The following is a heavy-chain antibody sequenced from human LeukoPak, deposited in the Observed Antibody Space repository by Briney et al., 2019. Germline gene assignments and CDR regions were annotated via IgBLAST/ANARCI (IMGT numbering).Heavy chain of an antibody. CDR3: ARPITMAPGVIGY. CDR2: MNPNSGNT. J-gene: IGHJ4*02. D-gene: IGHD3-10*01. CDR1: GYTFTSYD. V-gene: IGHV1-8*01. Sequence: EASVKVSRTASGYTFTSYDINWVRQATGQGLEWMGWMNPNSGNTGYAQKFQGRVTMTRNTSISTAYMELSSLRSEDTAVYYCARPITMAPGVIGYWGQGTLVTVSS.